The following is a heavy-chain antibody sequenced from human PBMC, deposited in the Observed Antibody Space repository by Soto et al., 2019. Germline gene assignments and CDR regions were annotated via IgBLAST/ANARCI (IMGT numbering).Heavy chain of an antibody. V-gene: IGHV1-8*01. D-gene: IGHD3-10*01. CDR2: MNPNSGNT. CDR1: GYTFTSYD. Sequence: QVQLVQSGAEVKKPEASVKVSCKASGYTFTSYDINWVRQATGQGLEWMGWMNPNSGNTGYAQKFQGRVTMTRNTSISTAYMELSSLRSEDTAVYYCARAGKLRRHQRRPFDPWGQGTLVTVSS. CDR3: ARAGKLRRHQRRPFDP. J-gene: IGHJ5*02.